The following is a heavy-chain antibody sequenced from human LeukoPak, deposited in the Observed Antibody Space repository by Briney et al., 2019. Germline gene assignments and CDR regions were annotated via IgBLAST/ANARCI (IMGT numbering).Heavy chain of an antibody. V-gene: IGHV4-34*01. CDR2: INHNGNT. D-gene: IGHD2-2*03. CDR1: GGTFSGYY. Sequence: SEALSLTCAFYGGTFSGYYWSWIRQPPGKGLEWIGQINHNGNTNYNPSLRSRVTISVHTSKNQFSLKRSSVTAADTAVYYFARGGRGRNLDSTFDYYYYGMDVWGQGTTVTVSS. CDR3: ARGGRGRNLDSTFDYYYYGMDV. J-gene: IGHJ6*02.